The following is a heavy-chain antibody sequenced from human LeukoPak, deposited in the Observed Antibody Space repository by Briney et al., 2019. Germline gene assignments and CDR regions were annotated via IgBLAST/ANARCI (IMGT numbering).Heavy chain of an antibody. CDR2: ISSSSSYI. Sequence: GGSLRLSCAASGFTFSSYSMHGVRQAPGEGVEGVSSISSSSSYIYYADSVKGRFTISRDNAKNSLYLQMNSLRAEDTAVYYCAREADIVVVPAAKGGYYYYGMDVWGQGTTVTVSS. CDR1: GFTFSSYS. V-gene: IGHV3-21*01. D-gene: IGHD2-2*01. J-gene: IGHJ6*02. CDR3: AREADIVVVPAAKGGYYYYGMDV.